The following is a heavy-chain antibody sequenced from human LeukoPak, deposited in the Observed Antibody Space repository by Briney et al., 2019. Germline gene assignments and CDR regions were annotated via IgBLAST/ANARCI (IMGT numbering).Heavy chain of an antibody. Sequence: RGESLKISCKASGYSFTSYWIAWVRQMPGKGLEWMGIIYPDDSHTIYSPSFQGQVTISADKSISTAYVQWSSLKASDTAMYYCARRSGSLDGFDHWGQGTLVTVSS. CDR2: IYPDDSHT. D-gene: IGHD1-26*01. J-gene: IGHJ4*02. CDR3: ARRSGSLDGFDH. CDR1: GYSFTSYW. V-gene: IGHV5-51*01.